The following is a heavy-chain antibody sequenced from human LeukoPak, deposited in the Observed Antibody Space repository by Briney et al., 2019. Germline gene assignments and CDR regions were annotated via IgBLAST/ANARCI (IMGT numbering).Heavy chain of an antibody. CDR1: GFPFSTYI. V-gene: IGHV3-48*02. Sequence: GGSLRLSCVASGFPFSTYIMSWVRQAPGAGLEWISYISNTGGTIYYADSVKGRFTISRDNAKNSLYLQMNSLRDEDTAVYYCARASPWFDPWGQGTLVTVSS. CDR3: ARASPWFDP. CDR2: ISNTGGTI. J-gene: IGHJ5*02.